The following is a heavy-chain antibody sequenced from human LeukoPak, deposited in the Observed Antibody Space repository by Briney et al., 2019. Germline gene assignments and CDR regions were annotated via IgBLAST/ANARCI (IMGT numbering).Heavy chain of an antibody. D-gene: IGHD5-12*01. CDR1: GYTFTSYD. Sequence: ASVKVSCKASGYTFTSYDINWVRQATGQGLEWMGWMNPNSGGTGYAQKFQGRVTITRNTSISTVYMELSGLRSEDTAVYYCARGRSTGYPYYFEYWGQGTLVTVSS. V-gene: IGHV1-8*03. J-gene: IGHJ4*02. CDR3: ARGRSTGYPYYFEY. CDR2: MNPNSGGT.